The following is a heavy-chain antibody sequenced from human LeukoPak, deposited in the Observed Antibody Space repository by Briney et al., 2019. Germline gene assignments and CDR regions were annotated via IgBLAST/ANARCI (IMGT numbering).Heavy chain of an antibody. CDR1: GLTFSSNW. CDR3: STQRGGSPGDY. D-gene: IGHD6-25*01. J-gene: IGHJ4*02. CDR2: INSDGSST. Sequence: GGSLRLSCATSGLTFSSNWMHWVRHAPGKGLVWVSRINSDGSSTIYADSVKGRFTISRDNAKNTLYLQMNSLRAEDTAVYYCSTQRGGSPGDYWGQGALVTASS. V-gene: IGHV3-74*01.